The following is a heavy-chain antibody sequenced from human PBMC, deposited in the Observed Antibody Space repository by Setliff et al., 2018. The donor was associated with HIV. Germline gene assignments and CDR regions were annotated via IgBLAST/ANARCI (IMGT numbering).Heavy chain of an antibody. V-gene: IGHV1-69*05. CDR1: GGTFSNYA. D-gene: IGHD3-22*01. CDR2: IIPIFDTA. J-gene: IGHJ4*02. CDR3: ATAGVVVITEDY. Sequence: ASVKVSCKASGGTFSNYAFTWVRQAPGQGLEWMGGIIPIFDTANYAQKFQGRVSITTDESTSTAYMELSSLRSEDTAVYYCATAGVVVITEDYWGQGTLVTVSS.